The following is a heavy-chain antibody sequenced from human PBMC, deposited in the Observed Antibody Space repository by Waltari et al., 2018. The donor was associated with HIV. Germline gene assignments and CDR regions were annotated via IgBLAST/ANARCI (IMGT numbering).Heavy chain of an antibody. CDR2: IKSKTDGRTT. D-gene: IGHD3-10*01. CDR1: GFTFSDSW. Sequence: EEYLVESGGDLIKPGGCLRLYCSASGFTFSDSWMHWLHQAPGKGLEWVGRIKSKTDGRTTEYAEAVKGRFTISRDDSKKTLCWQMNSLKTEDTAVYYCATEEGYGSGSYLDYWGQGTLLTVSS. CDR3: ATEEGYGSGSYLDY. J-gene: IGHJ4*02. V-gene: IGHV3-15*01.